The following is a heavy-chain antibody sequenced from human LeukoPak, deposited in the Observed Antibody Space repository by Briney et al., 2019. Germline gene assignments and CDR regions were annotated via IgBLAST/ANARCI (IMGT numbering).Heavy chain of an antibody. CDR3: ARVADLGYCSSTSCYTLKRHFDY. CDR2: IYYSGST. CDR1: GGSIGSGDYY. J-gene: IGHJ4*02. V-gene: IGHV4-30-4*08. D-gene: IGHD2-2*02. Sequence: PSETLSLTCTVSGGSIGSGDYYWSWIRQPPGKGLEWIGYIYYSGSTYYNPSLKSRVTISVDTSKNQFSLKLSSVTAADTAVYYCARVADLGYCSSTSCYTLKRHFDYWGQGTLVTVSS.